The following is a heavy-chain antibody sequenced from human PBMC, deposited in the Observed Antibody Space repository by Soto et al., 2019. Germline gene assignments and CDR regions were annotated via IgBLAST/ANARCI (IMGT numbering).Heavy chain of an antibody. D-gene: IGHD2-15*01. J-gene: IGHJ2*01. CDR3: VTNPRIRHRSGEVNVRPH. CDR2: VNSKSGGT. Sequence: VRVSCKTSGYSFTDYFMNWMLQVHGQGLEWMGRVNSKSGGTNYAQKFEWRVTMSRDTFISTAYMELSGLTSDETAVYCSVTNPRIRHRSGEVNVRPHWCRG. CDR1: GYSFTDYF. V-gene: IGHV1-2*06.